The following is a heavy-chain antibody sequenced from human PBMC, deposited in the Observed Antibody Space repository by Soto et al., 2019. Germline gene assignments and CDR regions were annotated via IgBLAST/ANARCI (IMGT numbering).Heavy chain of an antibody. CDR3: ARWDHVLFHFGF. Sequence: PSETLSLTCTVSGPSITSNSWSWIRQPPGMGLQWIGHIHYKQGANYNPSLRSRAAISADTSKNQFSLTLSSVTAADTAVYYCARWDHVLFHFGFWGQGALVTVSS. CDR2: IHYKQGA. V-gene: IGHV4-59*13. D-gene: IGHD1-26*01. J-gene: IGHJ4*02. CDR1: GPSITSNS.